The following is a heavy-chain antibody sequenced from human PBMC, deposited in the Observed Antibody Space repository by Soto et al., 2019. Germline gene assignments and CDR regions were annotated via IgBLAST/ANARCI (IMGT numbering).Heavy chain of an antibody. Sequence: QVQLQESGPGLVKPSQTLSLTCTVSVGSISSVGYYWRWIRQHPGKGLEWIGYIYYNGITYYNPSLKSRVTISVDTSKNQFSLKLSSVTAADTAVYYCARSVFPWGQGTLVTVSS. CDR3: ARSVFP. CDR1: VGSISSVGYY. J-gene: IGHJ5*02. CDR2: IYYNGIT. V-gene: IGHV4-31*03.